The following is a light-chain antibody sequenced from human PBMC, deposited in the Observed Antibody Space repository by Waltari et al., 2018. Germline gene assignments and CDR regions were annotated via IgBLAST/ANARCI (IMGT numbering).Light chain of an antibody. CDR3: PQYYSTPNT. V-gene: IGKV4-1*01. CDR2: LAS. J-gene: IGKJ2*01. Sequence: DIVMTQSPVSLGVSLGERATITCKSSQSVLHTNSNDYLAWYQQKPGQPPKLLISLASTRAFWVPDRFSGSGSGTSFTLTISSLQADDVAVYYCPQYYSTPNTFGQGTKLEIK. CDR1: QSVLHTNSNDY.